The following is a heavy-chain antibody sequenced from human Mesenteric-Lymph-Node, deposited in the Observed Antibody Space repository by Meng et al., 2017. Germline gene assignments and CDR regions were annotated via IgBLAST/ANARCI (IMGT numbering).Heavy chain of an antibody. D-gene: IGHD6-19*01. J-gene: IGHJ4*01. CDR3: AREYSSGWYFSRYFDY. CDR1: GYTFTSYA. Sequence: ASVKVSCKASGYTFTSYAMHWVRQAPGQRLEWMGWINAGNGNTKYSQKFQGRVTITRDTSASTAYMELSSLRSEDTAVYYCAREYSSGWYFSRYFDYWGQGNPVTGAS. V-gene: IGHV1-3*01. CDR2: INAGNGNT.